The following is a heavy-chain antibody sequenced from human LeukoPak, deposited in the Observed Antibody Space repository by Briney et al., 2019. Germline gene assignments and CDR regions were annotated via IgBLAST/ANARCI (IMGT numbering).Heavy chain of an antibody. CDR3: ARNRGYSYGGFDY. D-gene: IGHD5-18*01. CDR2: ISSSSSYI. J-gene: IGHJ4*02. Sequence: GGSLRLSCAASGFTFSRYTMNWVRQAPGKGLEWVSSISSSSSYIYYADSVKGRFTISRDNAKNSLYLQMNSLRAEDTAVYYCARNRGYSYGGFDYWGQGTLVTVSS. CDR1: GFTFSRYT. V-gene: IGHV3-21*01.